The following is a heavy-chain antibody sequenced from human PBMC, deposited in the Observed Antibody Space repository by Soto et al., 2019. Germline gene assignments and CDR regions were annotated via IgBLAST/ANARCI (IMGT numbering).Heavy chain of an antibody. V-gene: IGHV1-18*01. CDR3: ARGRRIFGVLSAFEM. J-gene: IGHJ3*02. Sequence: ASVKVSCKAPGYIFTNNGTSWVRQASGQVLEYMGWISPHNGYTNSAKKFQCRVTMTTDTSTSTAYMELRSLRSYVTAVPYPARGRRIFGVLSAFEMWGQGTMETVSS. CDR2: ISPHNGYT. CDR1: GYIFTNNG. D-gene: IGHD3-3*01.